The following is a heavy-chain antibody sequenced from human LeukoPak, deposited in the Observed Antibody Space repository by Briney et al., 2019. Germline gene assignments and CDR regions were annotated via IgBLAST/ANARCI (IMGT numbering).Heavy chain of an antibody. V-gene: IGHV1-46*01. CDR2: INPSGGST. D-gene: IGHD4-17*01. Sequence: AASVKVSCKASGYTFTSYYMHWVRQAPGQGLEWMGIINPSGGSTSYAQKFQGRVTMTRDTSTSTVYMELSSLRSEDMAVYYCARTRADYGDYYYYYGMDVWGQGTTVTVSS. CDR1: GYTFTSYY. CDR3: ARTRADYGDYYYYYGMDV. J-gene: IGHJ6*02.